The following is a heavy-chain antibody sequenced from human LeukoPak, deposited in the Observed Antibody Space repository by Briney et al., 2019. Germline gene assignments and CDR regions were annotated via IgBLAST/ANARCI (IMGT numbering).Heavy chain of an antibody. CDR2: ISGSGDSI. V-gene: IGHV3-23*01. CDR3: AKTTTGYSSGRYPGWPVDY. Sequence: PGGSLRLSCAASGFTFNTYAMTWVRQAPGKGLEWVSVISGSGDSIYYADSVKGRFTISRDNSRNTLYLQMNSLRAEDTAVYYCAKTTTGYSSGRYPGWPVDYWGQGTLVTVSS. J-gene: IGHJ4*02. CDR1: GFTFNTYA. D-gene: IGHD6-19*01.